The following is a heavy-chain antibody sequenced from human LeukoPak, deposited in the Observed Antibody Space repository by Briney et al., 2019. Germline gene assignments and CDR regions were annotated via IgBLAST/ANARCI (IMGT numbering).Heavy chain of an antibody. CDR2: INPSGVTT. J-gene: IGHJ4*02. D-gene: IGHD3-22*01. V-gene: IGHV1-46*01. CDR1: GYTFTNYY. Sequence: ASVKVSCKASGYTFTNYYMFWVRQAPGQGLEWMAIINPSGVTTNFAQKFQGRVTLTRDTSTNTVFMELRGLSSEDTAVYYCARGYDSLGYYIDYWGQGTLVTVSS. CDR3: ARGYDSLGYYIDY.